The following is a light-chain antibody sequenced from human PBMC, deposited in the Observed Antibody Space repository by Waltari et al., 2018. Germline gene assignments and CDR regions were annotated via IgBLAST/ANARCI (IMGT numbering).Light chain of an antibody. CDR1: QNIYSN. CDR2: AAS. Sequence: IQMTQSPSALSASVGDRVTISCRASQNIYSNLAWYQQKPGKAPKLLIYAASSLQSGIPSRFSGSGSGTDFTLTISSLQPEDAAAYYCQHDYDNPLTFGGGTKVEIK. V-gene: IGKV1-6*01. CDR3: QHDYDNPLT. J-gene: IGKJ4*01.